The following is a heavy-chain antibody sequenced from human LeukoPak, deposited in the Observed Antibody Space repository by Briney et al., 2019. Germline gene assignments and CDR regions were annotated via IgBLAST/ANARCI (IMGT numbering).Heavy chain of an antibody. CDR2: IYYSGST. Sequence: PSETLSLTCTVSGGSISSSSHYWGWIRQPPGKGLEWIGSIYYSGSTYYNPSLKSRVTISVDTSKNQFSLKLSSVTAADTAVYYCAREDIVVVVAAKRTYNWFDPWGQGTLVTVSS. J-gene: IGHJ5*02. CDR1: GGSISSSSHY. CDR3: AREDIVVVVAAKRTYNWFDP. V-gene: IGHV4-39*07. D-gene: IGHD2-15*01.